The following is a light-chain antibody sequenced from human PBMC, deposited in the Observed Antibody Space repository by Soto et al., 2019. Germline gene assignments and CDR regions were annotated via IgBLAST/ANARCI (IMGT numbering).Light chain of an antibody. J-gene: IGKJ1*01. CDR1: QGISSY. CDR3: QQYYSYPVT. V-gene: IGKV1-8*01. Sequence: AIRMTQSPSSFSASTGDRGTITCRASQGISSYLAWYQQKPGKAPKLLIYAASTLQSGVPSRFSGSGSGTDFTLTISCLQSEDFATYYCQQYYSYPVTFGQGTKVEIK. CDR2: AAS.